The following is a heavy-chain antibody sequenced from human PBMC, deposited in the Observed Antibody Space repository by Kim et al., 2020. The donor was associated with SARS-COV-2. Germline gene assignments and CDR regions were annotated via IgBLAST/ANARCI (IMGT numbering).Heavy chain of an antibody. CDR3: AKFPIVVVPAAMGDHDAFDI. J-gene: IGHJ3*02. D-gene: IGHD2-2*01. Sequence: RFTISRDNSKNTLYLQMNSLRAEDTAVYYCAKFPIVVVPAAMGDHDAFDIWGQGTMVTVSS. V-gene: IGHV3-23*01.